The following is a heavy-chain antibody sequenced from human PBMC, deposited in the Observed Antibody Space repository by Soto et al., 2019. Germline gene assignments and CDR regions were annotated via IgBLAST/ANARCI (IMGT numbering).Heavy chain of an antibody. Sequence: GGSLRLSCAASGFTFSSYSMNWVRQAPGKGLEWVSSISSSSSYIYYADSVKGRFTISRDNAKNSLYLQMNSLRAEDTAVYYCARGGGGYCSSTSCYRYLAFDIWGQGTMVTVSS. V-gene: IGHV3-21*01. CDR2: ISSSSSYI. CDR3: ARGGGGYCSSTSCYRYLAFDI. CDR1: GFTFSSYS. D-gene: IGHD2-2*01. J-gene: IGHJ3*02.